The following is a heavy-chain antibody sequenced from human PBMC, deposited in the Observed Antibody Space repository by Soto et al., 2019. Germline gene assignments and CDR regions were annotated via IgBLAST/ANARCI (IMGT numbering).Heavy chain of an antibody. CDR3: ARSKVATDYVFYYCMDA. J-gene: IGHJ6*02. CDR2: ISGSGGST. V-gene: IGHV3-23*01. D-gene: IGHD5-12*01. Sequence: EVQLLDSGGGLVQPGGSLRLSCAASGFTFNSYAMSCVLQAPGKGLEWVSAISGSGGSTYYADSVKGRFTISRDNSKNTLYLQMNSLRAEDTAVYYCARSKVATDYVFYYCMDAWGQGTTVTVSS. CDR1: GFTFNSYA.